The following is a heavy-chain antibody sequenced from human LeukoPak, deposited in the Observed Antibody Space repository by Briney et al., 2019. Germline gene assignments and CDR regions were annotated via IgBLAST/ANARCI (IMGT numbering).Heavy chain of an antibody. CDR3: ARVNYYDSSGYGYFQH. Sequence: ASVKVSCKASGYTFTGYYMHWVRQAPGQGLEWMGRINPNSGGTNYAQKFQGRVTMTRDTSISTAYMELSRLRSDDTAVYYCARVNYYDSSGYGYFQHWGQGTLVTVSS. V-gene: IGHV1-2*06. CDR1: GYTFTGYY. CDR2: INPNSGGT. D-gene: IGHD3-22*01. J-gene: IGHJ1*01.